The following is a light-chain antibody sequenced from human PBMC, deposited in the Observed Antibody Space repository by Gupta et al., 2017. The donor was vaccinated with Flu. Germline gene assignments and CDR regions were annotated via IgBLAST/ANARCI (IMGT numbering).Light chain of an antibody. CDR1: SSNIGSNT. J-gene: IGLJ2*01. Sequence: QSVLTQPPSASGTPGQRVTISCSGSSSNIGSNTVNWYQQLPGTAPKPLIYSNNQRPSGVPDRFSGSKSGTSASLAISGLQSEDEADYYCAAWDDSLNGPVVVFGGGTKLTVL. V-gene: IGLV1-44*01. CDR2: SNN. CDR3: AAWDDSLNGPVVV.